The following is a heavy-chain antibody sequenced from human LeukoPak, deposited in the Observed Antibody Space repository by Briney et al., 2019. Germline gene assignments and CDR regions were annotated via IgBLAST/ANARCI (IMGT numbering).Heavy chain of an antibody. CDR2: IWYDGSNK. V-gene: IGHV3-33*01. CDR3: ARDKQQLVAYYGMDV. Sequence: GGSLRLSCAASGFTFSSYGMHWVRQAPGKGLEWVAVIWYDGSNKYYADSVKGRFTISRDNSKNTLYLQMNSLRAEDTAVYYCARDKQQLVAYYGMDVWGQGTTVTVSS. J-gene: IGHJ6*02. D-gene: IGHD6-13*01. CDR1: GFTFSSYG.